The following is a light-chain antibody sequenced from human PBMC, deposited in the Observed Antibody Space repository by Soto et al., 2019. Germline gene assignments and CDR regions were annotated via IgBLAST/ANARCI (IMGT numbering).Light chain of an antibody. Sequence: EIVLTQSPGTLSLSPGERATLSCRASQDVRNYLAWYQQKPGQVPRLLIYETSNRATGVPARFSGSGSGTDYPLTITSLQPEDFAVYYCQQRSSWPITFGQGTRLEIK. J-gene: IGKJ5*01. CDR1: QDVRNY. V-gene: IGKV3-11*01. CDR2: ETS. CDR3: QQRSSWPIT.